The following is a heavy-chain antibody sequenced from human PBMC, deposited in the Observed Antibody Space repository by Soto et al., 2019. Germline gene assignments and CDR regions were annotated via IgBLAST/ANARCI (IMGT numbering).Heavy chain of an antibody. D-gene: IGHD3-10*01. V-gene: IGHV3-48*02. CDR1: GFTFSSYS. Sequence: EVQLVESGGGLVQPGGSLRLSCADSGFTFSSYSMNWVRQAPEKGLEWVSYISSRSSTIYYADSVKGRFTISRDKAKNSLYLQMNSLRDEDTAVYYCARDQGAGWFGRHFDLCGRGTLVTVSS. J-gene: IGHJ2*01. CDR3: ARDQGAGWFGRHFDL. CDR2: ISSRSSTI.